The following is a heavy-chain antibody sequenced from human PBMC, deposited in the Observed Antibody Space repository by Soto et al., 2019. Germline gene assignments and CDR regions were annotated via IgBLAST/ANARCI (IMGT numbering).Heavy chain of an antibody. CDR2: INHSGST. D-gene: IGHD2-2*01. CDR1: GGSFSGYY. Sequence: QVQLQQWGAGLLKPSETLSLTCAVYGGSFSGYYWGWIRQPPGKGLEWVGEINHSGSTNYNPSLKSRVTISVDTSKNQFSLKLSSVTAADTAVYYCARGGGPCSSTSCYGGGWFDPWGQGTLVTVSS. CDR3: ARGGGPCSSTSCYGGGWFDP. J-gene: IGHJ5*02. V-gene: IGHV4-34*01.